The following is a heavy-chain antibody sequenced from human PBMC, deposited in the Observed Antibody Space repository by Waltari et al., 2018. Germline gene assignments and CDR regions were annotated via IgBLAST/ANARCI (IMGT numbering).Heavy chain of an antibody. CDR3: ARDTNDIVVVPAAYPDNWFDP. CDR1: GGSISSSSYY. CDR2: IYYSGST. Sequence: QLQLQESGPGLVKPSETLSLTCTVSGGSISSSSYYWGWIRQPPGKGLEWIGSIYYSGSTYYNPALKSRVTISVDTSKNQFSLKLSSVTAADMAVYYCARDTNDIVVVPAAYPDNWFDPLGQGTLVTVSS. J-gene: IGHJ5*02. V-gene: IGHV4-39*07. D-gene: IGHD2-2*01.